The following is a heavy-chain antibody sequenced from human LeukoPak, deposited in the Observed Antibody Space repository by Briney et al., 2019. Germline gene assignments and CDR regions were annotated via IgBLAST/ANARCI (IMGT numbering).Heavy chain of an antibody. Sequence: GGALRLSCAASGFTFSSYGMHWVREAPGRGLGWVAVISYDGSNKYYADSVKGRFTISRDNSKNTLYLQMNSLRAEDTAVYYCAKDLSRSPFDYWGQGTLVTVSS. J-gene: IGHJ4*02. CDR3: AKDLSRSPFDY. V-gene: IGHV3-30*18. CDR1: GFTFSSYG. D-gene: IGHD6-6*01. CDR2: ISYDGSNK.